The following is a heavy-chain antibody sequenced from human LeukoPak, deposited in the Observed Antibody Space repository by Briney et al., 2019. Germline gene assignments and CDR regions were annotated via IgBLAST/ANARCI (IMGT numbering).Heavy chain of an antibody. D-gene: IGHD3-3*01. Sequence: PSETLSLTCAVYGGSFSGYYWSWIRQPPGKGLEWIGEINHSGSTNYNPSLKSRVTISVDTSKNQFSLKLSSVTAADTAVYYCAGEIYDFWSGYYPSFDYWGQGTLVTVSS. V-gene: IGHV4-34*01. CDR2: INHSGST. J-gene: IGHJ4*02. CDR3: AGEIYDFWSGYYPSFDY. CDR1: GGSFSGYY.